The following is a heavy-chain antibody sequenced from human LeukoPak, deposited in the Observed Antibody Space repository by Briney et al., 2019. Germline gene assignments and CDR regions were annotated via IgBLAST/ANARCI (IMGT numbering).Heavy chain of an antibody. J-gene: IGHJ4*02. V-gene: IGHV1-2*02. CDR1: GYTFTGYY. CDR3: ATDPYGSGSYYFY. CDR2: INPNSGGT. D-gene: IGHD3-10*01. Sequence: ASVKVSCKASGYTFTGYYMHWVRQAPGQGLEWMGWINPNSGGTNYAQKFQGRVTMTEDTSTDTAYMELSSLRSEDTAVYYCATDPYGSGSYYFYWGQGTLVTVSS.